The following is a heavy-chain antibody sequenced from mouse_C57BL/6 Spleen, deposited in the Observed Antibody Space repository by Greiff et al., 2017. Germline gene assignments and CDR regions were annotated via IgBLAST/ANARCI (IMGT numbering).Heavy chain of an antibody. CDR1: GFTFSSYT. CDR2: ISGGGGNT. D-gene: IGHD2-4*01. J-gene: IGHJ1*03. Sequence: EVHLVESGGGLVKPGGSLKLSCAASGFTFSSYTMSWVRQTPEKRLEWVATISGGGGNTYYPDSVKGRFTISRDNAKNTLYLQMSSLRSEDTALYYCARGDDYDVGRRYWYFDVWGTGTTVTVSS. V-gene: IGHV5-9*01. CDR3: ARGDDYDVGRRYWYFDV.